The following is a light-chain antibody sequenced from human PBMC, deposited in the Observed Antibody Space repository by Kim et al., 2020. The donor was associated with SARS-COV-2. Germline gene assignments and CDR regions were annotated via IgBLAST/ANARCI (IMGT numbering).Light chain of an antibody. Sequence: QSALTQPASVSGSPGQSISISCTGTSSNIGFYNYVSWHQQHPGKAPKLMIYDVNKRPSGISSRFSGSKSDSTASLTISGLQAEDEADYYCSTFTTRSTLVFGGGTQRTVL. CDR2: DVN. J-gene: IGLJ3*02. V-gene: IGLV2-14*03. CDR1: SSNIGFYNY. CDR3: STFTTRSTLV.